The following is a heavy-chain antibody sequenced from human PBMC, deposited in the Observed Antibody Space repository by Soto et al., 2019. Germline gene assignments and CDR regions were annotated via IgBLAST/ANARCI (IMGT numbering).Heavy chain of an antibody. CDR1: GGSISSGGYY. CDR2: IYYSGST. J-gene: IGHJ5*02. CDR3: ARDRTGLFDP. Sequence: QVPLQESGPGLVKPSQTLSLTCTVSGGSISSGGYYWSWIRQHPGKGLEWIGYIYYSGSTYYNPSLKSRVIISVYTSKNQFSLKLSSVTAADTAVDYCARDRTGLFDPWCQGTLVTVSS. V-gene: IGHV4-31*03.